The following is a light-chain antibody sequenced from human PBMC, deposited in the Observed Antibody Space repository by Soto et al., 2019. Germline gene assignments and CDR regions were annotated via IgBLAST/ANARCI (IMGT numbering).Light chain of an antibody. V-gene: IGKV3-15*01. CDR2: YAS. Sequence: EMVMTQSPATLSVSPGERATLSCRASQNLSRNLAWYQQQPGQAPRLLIFYASTRATGIPARFSGSGSGTDFTLIISSLQSEDFAVYYCQQYDKWPHTFGQGTKLEIK. CDR3: QQYDKWPHT. CDR1: QNLSRN. J-gene: IGKJ2*01.